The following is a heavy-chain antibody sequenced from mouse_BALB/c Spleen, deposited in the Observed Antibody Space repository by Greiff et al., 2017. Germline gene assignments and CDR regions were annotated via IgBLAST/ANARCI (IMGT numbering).Heavy chain of an antibody. CDR1: GFTFSSFG. Sequence: DVQLVESGGGLVQPGGSRKLSCAASGFTFSSFGMHWVRQAPEKGLEWVAYISSGSSTIYYADTVKGRFTISRDNPKNTLFLQMTSLRSEDTAMYYCERRWLLRDYYAMDYWGQGTSVTVSS. D-gene: IGHD2-3*01. CDR2: ISSGSSTI. J-gene: IGHJ4*01. V-gene: IGHV5-17*02. CDR3: ERRWLLRDYYAMDY.